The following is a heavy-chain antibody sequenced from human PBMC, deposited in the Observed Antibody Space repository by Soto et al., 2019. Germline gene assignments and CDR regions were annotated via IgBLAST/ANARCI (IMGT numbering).Heavy chain of an antibody. CDR3: AKDLSWGQCAS. CDR2: INSDGTAT. J-gene: IGHJ5*02. Sequence: EMQLVESGGGLVQPGGSLRLSCVGSGFTFSSYWMHWVRQDPGMGLVWVASINSDGTATQYADSVKGRFTVPRDNTKNTVYLQMTSLRPEDTAVYYCAKDLSWGQCASWCQGTLVTVSS. D-gene: IGHD3-16*01. CDR1: GFTFSSYW. V-gene: IGHV3-74*03.